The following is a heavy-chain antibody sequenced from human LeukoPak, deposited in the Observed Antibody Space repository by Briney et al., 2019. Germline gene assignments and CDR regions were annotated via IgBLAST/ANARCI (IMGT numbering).Heavy chain of an antibody. CDR2: IIPIFGTA. Sequence: ASVKVSCKASGGTFSSYAISWVRQAPGQGLEWMGGIIPIFGTANYAQKFQGGVTITADESTSTAYMELSSLRSKDTAVYYCARDRFHYYDSSGYYPNYYYYGMDVWGQGTTVTVSS. J-gene: IGHJ6*02. V-gene: IGHV1-69*13. CDR1: GGTFSSYA. CDR3: ARDRFHYYDSSGYYPNYYYYGMDV. D-gene: IGHD3-22*01.